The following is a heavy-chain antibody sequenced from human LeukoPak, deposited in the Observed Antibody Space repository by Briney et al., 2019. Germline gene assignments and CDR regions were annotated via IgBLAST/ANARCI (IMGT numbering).Heavy chain of an antibody. D-gene: IGHD3-22*01. CDR3: ARISGDYYDSSGLFDY. CDR2: IYYSGST. CDR1: GGSISSSSYY. V-gene: IGHV4-39*01. J-gene: IGHJ4*02. Sequence: KPSETLSLTCTVSGGSISSSSYYWGWIRQPPGKGLEWIGSIYYSGSTYYNPSLKSRVTISVDTSKNQFSLKLSSATAADTAVYYCARISGDYYDSSGLFDYWGQGTLVTVSS.